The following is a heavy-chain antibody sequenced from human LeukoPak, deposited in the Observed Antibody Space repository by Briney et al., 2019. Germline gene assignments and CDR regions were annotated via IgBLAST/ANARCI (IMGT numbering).Heavy chain of an antibody. Sequence: GESLKISCKGSGYSFTSYWIGWVRQMAGKGLEWMGIIYPGDSDTRYSPSFQGQVTISADKSISTAYLQWSRLKASDTAMYYCARHPDYYDSSGYYYSYFQHWGQGTLVTVSS. V-gene: IGHV5-51*01. CDR3: ARHPDYYDSSGYYYSYFQH. CDR2: IYPGDSDT. J-gene: IGHJ1*01. CDR1: GYSFTSYW. D-gene: IGHD3-22*01.